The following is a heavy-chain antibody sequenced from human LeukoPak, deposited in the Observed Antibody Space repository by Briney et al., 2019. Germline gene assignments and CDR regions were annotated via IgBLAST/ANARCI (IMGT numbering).Heavy chain of an antibody. CDR2: IYYSGST. CDR3: VRVLYSNNWYEP. D-gene: IGHD6-13*01. CDR1: GGSISNYY. V-gene: IGHV4-59*12. Sequence: SETLSLTCTVSGGSISNYYWSWIRQPPGKGLEWIGHIYYSGSTNYNPSLKSRVTMSVDTSKNQFSLKLSSVTAADTAVYYCVRVLYSNNWYEPWGQGTLVTVSS. J-gene: IGHJ5*02.